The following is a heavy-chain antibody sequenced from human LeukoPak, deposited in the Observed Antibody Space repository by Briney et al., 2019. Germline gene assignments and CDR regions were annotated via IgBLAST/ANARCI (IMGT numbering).Heavy chain of an antibody. V-gene: IGHV3-48*03. CDR2: ITGSGSTI. J-gene: IGHJ4*02. CDR1: GFTFSNYE. Sequence: PGGSPRLSCAASGFTFSNYEMNWVRQAPGKGLDWVSYITGSGSTIYYADSVRGRFTISRDNAKKSLYLQMNSLRAEDTAVYYCARGLTYYDILTGFHDRLDYFDYWGQGTLVTVSS. D-gene: IGHD3-9*01. CDR3: ARGLTYYDILTGFHDRLDYFDY.